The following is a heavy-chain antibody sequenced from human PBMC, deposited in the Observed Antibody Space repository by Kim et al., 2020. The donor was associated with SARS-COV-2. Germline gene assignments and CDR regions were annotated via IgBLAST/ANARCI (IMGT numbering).Heavy chain of an antibody. CDR2: ISYDGSNK. CDR3: ASIRGDESFDI. Sequence: GGSLRLSCAASGFTFSSYGMHWVRQAPGKGLEWVAVISYDGSNKYYADSVKGRFTISRDNSKNTLYLQMNSLRAEDTAVYYCASIRGDESFDIWGQGTMVTVSS. D-gene: IGHD3-16*01. V-gene: IGHV3-30*03. CDR1: GFTFSSYG. J-gene: IGHJ3*02.